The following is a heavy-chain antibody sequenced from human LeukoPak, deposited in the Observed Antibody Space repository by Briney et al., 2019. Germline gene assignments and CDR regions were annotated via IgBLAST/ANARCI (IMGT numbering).Heavy chain of an antibody. J-gene: IGHJ4*02. V-gene: IGHV3-23*01. CDR3: AKLDVLLWFGELTYPDY. CDR2: ISGSGGST. CDR1: GFTFDDYA. D-gene: IGHD3-10*01. Sequence: GRSLRLSCAASGFTFDDYAMHWVRQAPGKGLEWVSAISGSGGSTYYADSVKGRFTISRDNSKNTLYLQMNSLRAEDTAVYYCAKLDVLLWFGELTYPDYWGQGTLVTVSS.